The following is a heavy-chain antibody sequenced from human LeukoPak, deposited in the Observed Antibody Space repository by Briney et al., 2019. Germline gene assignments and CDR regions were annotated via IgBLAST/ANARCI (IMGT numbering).Heavy chain of an antibody. CDR1: GYTFTSFY. CDR3: ARSVPNYFDY. CDR2: INPSGGST. D-gene: IGHD5/OR15-5a*01. V-gene: IGHV1-46*01. J-gene: IGHJ4*02. Sequence: ASVKVSWKASGYTFTSFYMHWVRQAPGQRVYWMGIINPSGGSTSYAQKFQGRVTMTRDMSTSTVYMELSSLRSEDTAVYYCARSVPNYFDYWGQGTLVTVSS.